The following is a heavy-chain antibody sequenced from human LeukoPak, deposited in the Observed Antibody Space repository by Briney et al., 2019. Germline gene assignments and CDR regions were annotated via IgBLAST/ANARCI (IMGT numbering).Heavy chain of an antibody. J-gene: IGHJ4*02. CDR1: GGSFSGYY. CDR2: INHSGST. CDR3: ARRYYDFWSGYYSNIDY. V-gene: IGHV4-34*01. Sequence: SETLSLTCAVYGGSFSGYYWSWIRQPPGKGLEWIGEINHSGSTNYNPSLKSRVTISVDTSKNQFSLKLSSVTAADTAVYYCARRYYDFWSGYYSNIDYWGQGTLVTVSS. D-gene: IGHD3-3*01.